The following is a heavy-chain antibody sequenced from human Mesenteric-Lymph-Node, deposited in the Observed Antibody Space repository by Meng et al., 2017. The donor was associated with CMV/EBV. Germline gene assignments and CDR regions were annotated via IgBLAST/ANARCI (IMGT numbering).Heavy chain of an antibody. Sequence: VKVSCKASGDTFSRYAISWVRLAPGQGLEWMGGIIPNFGTPDYAQKFQGRVTITTDESTSTAYMELNSLRSEDTAVYYCAREVYNSGELTWDYYGLDVWGQGTTVTVSS. D-gene: IGHD7-27*01. CDR2: IIPNFGTP. V-gene: IGHV1-69*05. CDR1: GDTFSRYA. CDR3: AREVYNSGELTWDYYGLDV. J-gene: IGHJ6*02.